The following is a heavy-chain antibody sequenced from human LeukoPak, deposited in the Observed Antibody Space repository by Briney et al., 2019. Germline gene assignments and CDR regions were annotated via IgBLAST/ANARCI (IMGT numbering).Heavy chain of an antibody. J-gene: IGHJ6*02. V-gene: IGHV4-34*11. CDR1: GGSFSGYY. CDR2: IYYSGST. CDR3: ARGEYYYYGMDV. Sequence: SETLSLTCAVYGGSFSGYYWSWIRQPPGKGLEWIGYIYYSGSTNYNPSLKSRATISVDTSKNQFSLKLSSVTAADTAVYYCARGEYYYYGMDVWGQGTTVTVSS.